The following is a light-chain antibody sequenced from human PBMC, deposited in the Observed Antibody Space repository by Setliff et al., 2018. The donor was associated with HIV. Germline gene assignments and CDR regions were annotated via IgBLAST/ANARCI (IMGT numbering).Light chain of an antibody. CDR1: SSNIGAGYD. J-gene: IGLJ2*01. Sequence: QSALTQPPSVSGAPGQRVTISCIGSSSNIGAGYDVHWYQQLPGTAPKLLIYGNYNRPSGVPDRFSGSKSDTSGSLVITGLQTEDEAEYYCQSYDTSLSAVIFGGGTKVTVL. CDR2: GNY. CDR3: QSYDTSLSAVI. V-gene: IGLV1-40*01.